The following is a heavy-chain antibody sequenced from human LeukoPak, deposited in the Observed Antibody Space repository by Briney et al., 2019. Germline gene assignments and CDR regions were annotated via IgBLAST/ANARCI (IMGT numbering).Heavy chain of an antibody. CDR2: ISYDGSNK. Sequence: GGSLRLSCAASGFTFSSYGMHWVRQAPGKGLEWVAVISYDGSNKYYADSVKGRFTISRDNSKNTLYLQMNSLRAEDTAVYYCARDLRGSYYTEYFQHWGQGTLVTVSS. D-gene: IGHD1-26*01. V-gene: IGHV3-30*03. J-gene: IGHJ1*01. CDR1: GFTFSSYG. CDR3: ARDLRGSYYTEYFQH.